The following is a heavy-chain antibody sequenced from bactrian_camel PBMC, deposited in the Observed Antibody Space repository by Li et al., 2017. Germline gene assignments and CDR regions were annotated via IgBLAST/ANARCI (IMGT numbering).Heavy chain of an antibody. V-gene: IGHV3S53*01. CDR2: IDSYGRA. D-gene: IGHD6*01. J-gene: IGHJ4*01. CDR3: AAEINKANVYAGSWYPGSGY. Sequence: HVQLVESGGGSVQAGGSLRLSCAASGYTYGSYCFGWFRQAPGKSREGVAAIDSYGRATYVDAVEGRFTISKDNAKNTVYPQMDSLKSGDTAMYYCAAEINKANVYAGSWYPGSGYWGQGTQVTVS. CDR1: GYTYGSYC.